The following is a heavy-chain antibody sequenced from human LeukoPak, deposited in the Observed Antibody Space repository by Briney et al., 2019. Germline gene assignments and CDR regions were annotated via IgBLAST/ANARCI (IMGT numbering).Heavy chain of an antibody. CDR2: IYYSGST. Sequence: SETLSLTCTVSGGSSSSGDYYWSWIRQPPGKGLEWIGYIYYSGSTYYNPSLKSRVTISVDTSKNQFSLKLSSVTAADTAVYYCARSRGTQGQLIDYWGQGTLVTVSS. D-gene: IGHD6-13*01. J-gene: IGHJ4*02. CDR3: ARSRGTQGQLIDY. V-gene: IGHV4-30-4*08. CDR1: GGSSSSGDYY.